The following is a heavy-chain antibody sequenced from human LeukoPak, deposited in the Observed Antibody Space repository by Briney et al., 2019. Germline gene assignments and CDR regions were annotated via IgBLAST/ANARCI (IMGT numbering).Heavy chain of an antibody. Sequence: AGGSLRLSCAASGFTVSSNYMSWVRQAPGKGLESVSVIYSGGSTYYADSVKGRFTISRDNSKNTLYLQMNSLRAEDTAVYYCARDLRRLAAAGTSGYYYGMDVWGQGTTVTVSS. CDR2: IYSGGST. V-gene: IGHV3-66*01. CDR3: ARDLRRLAAAGTSGYYYGMDV. D-gene: IGHD6-13*01. J-gene: IGHJ6*02. CDR1: GFTVSSNY.